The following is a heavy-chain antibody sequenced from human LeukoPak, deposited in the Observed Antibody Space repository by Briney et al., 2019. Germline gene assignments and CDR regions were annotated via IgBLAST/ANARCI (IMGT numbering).Heavy chain of an antibody. CDR2: MNPNSGNT. CDR3: ARAAAGTGYYFDY. J-gene: IGHJ4*02. V-gene: IGHV1-8*03. D-gene: IGHD6-13*01. CDR1: GYTFTSYD. Sequence: ASVKVSCKASGYTFTSYDINWVLQATGQGLEWMGWMNPNSGNTGYAQKFQGRVTITRNTSISTAYMELSSLRSEDTAVYYCARAAAGTGYYFDYWGQGTLATVSS.